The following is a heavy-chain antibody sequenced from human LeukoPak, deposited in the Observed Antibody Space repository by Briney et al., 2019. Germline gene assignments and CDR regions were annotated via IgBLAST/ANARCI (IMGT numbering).Heavy chain of an antibody. CDR2: MNPNSGNT. J-gene: IGHJ4*02. CDR1: GYTFTSYD. Sequence: ASVKVSCKASGYTFTSYDINWVRQATGQGLEWMGWMNPNSGNTGYAQKFQGRVTMTRNTSISTAYMELSSLRAEDTAVYYCAKDRGYDFWSGYALDYWGQGTLVTVSS. CDR3: AKDRGYDFWSGYALDY. D-gene: IGHD3-3*01. V-gene: IGHV1-8*01.